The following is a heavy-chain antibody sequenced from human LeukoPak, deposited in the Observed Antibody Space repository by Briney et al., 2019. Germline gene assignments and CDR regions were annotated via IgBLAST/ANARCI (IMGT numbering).Heavy chain of an antibody. Sequence: GESLKISCKGSGYSFTSNWIAWARQMPGKGQEWMGIIYPTDSTTRYSPSFQGQVTISADKSINTAYLQWSSLKASDTAMYYCARHQRIERMRYFDLWGRGTLVTVSS. CDR3: ARHQRIERMRYFDL. CDR2: IYPTDSTT. J-gene: IGHJ2*01. D-gene: IGHD1-1*01. CDR1: GYSFTSNW. V-gene: IGHV5-51*01.